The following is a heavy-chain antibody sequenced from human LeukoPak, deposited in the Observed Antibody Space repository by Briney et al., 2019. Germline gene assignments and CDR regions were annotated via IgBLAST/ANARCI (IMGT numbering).Heavy chain of an antibody. Sequence: SSETLALTCTVSGGSISTSRHYWGWIRQPPGKGLEWIGSMYYSVSTYYDPSLKSRVTISVDTYKSRFSLKLSSVTAADTAVYYCATTVTTRYYFDSWGQGTLVTVSS. CDR2: MYYSVST. J-gene: IGHJ4*02. D-gene: IGHD4-17*01. V-gene: IGHV4-39*01. CDR3: ATTVTTRYYFDS. CDR1: GGSISTSRHY.